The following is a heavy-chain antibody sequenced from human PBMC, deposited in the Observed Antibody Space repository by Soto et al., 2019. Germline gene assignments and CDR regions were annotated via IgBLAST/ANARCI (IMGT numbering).Heavy chain of an antibody. CDR2: INHSGST. J-gene: IGHJ5*02. CDR3: ARKMPTMIVVVIQNWFDP. V-gene: IGHV4-34*01. Sequence: SETLSLTCAVYGGSFSGYYWSWIRQPLGKGLEWIGEINHSGSTNYNPSLKSRVTISVDTSKNQFSLKLSSVTAADTAVYYCARKMPTMIVVVIQNWFDPWGQGTLVTVSS. CDR1: GGSFSGYY. D-gene: IGHD3-22*01.